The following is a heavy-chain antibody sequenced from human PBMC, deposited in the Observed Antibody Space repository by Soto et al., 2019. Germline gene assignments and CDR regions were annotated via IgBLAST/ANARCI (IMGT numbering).Heavy chain of an antibody. Sequence: EVQLLESGGGLIQPGGSLRLSCAASGFTFSNYAMSWVRQAPGKGLEWVATINGDAGNTYYADSVKGRFSVSRDNSESTLFLQMSSLRVEDTAVYYCAKIPIMTTVTHYFDYWGQGTLVTVSS. CDR2: INGDAGNT. CDR1: GFTFSNYA. V-gene: IGHV3-23*01. D-gene: IGHD4-17*01. CDR3: AKIPIMTTVTHYFDY. J-gene: IGHJ4*02.